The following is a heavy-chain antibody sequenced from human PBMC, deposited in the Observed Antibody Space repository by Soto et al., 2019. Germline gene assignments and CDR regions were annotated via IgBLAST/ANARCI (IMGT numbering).Heavy chain of an antibody. Sequence: ASVKVSCKASGYTFTSYAMHWVRQAPGQRLEWMGWINAGNGNTKYSQKFQGRVTITRDTSASTAYMELSSLRSEDTAVYYCARGRGAAAGKTTWFAPWGQGTLVTVSS. V-gene: IGHV1-3*01. CDR2: INAGNGNT. CDR1: GYTFTSYA. CDR3: ARGRGAAAGKTTWFAP. J-gene: IGHJ5*02. D-gene: IGHD6-13*01.